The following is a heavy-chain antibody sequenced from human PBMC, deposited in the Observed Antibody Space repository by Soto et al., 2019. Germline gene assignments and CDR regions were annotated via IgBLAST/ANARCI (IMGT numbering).Heavy chain of an antibody. CDR1: GFTFSSHG. Sequence: PGGSLRLSCAVSGFTFSSHGMHWVRQAPGKGLEWVAVIWYDGSNKYYADSVKGRFTISRDNSKNTLYLQMNSLRAEDTAVYYCARDTARGAYYYYGMDVWGQGTTVTSP. D-gene: IGHD5-18*01. CDR2: IWYDGSNK. J-gene: IGHJ6*02. CDR3: ARDTARGAYYYYGMDV. V-gene: IGHV3-33*08.